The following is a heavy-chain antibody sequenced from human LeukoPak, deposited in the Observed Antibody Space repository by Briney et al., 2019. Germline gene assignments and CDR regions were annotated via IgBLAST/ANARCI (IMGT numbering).Heavy chain of an antibody. CDR2: IGSSSSI. J-gene: IGHJ4*02. V-gene: IGHV3-21*01. Sequence: GGSLRLSCAASGFTFSSYTMNWVRQAPGKGLEWVSSIGSSSSIYYADSVKGRFTISRDNTKNSLYLQMNSLRAEDTAVYYCARRYNWNYDYWGQGTLVTVSS. CDR3: ARRYNWNYDY. CDR1: GFTFSSYT. D-gene: IGHD1-7*01.